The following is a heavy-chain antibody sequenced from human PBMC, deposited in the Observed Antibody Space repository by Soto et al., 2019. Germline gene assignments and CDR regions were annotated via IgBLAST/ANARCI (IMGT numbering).Heavy chain of an antibody. D-gene: IGHD6-13*01. CDR1: GDSISAYY. CDR2: IYYSGST. J-gene: IGHJ6*02. Sequence: SETLSLTCTVSGDSISAYYWSWIRQPPGKGLEWIGYIYYSGSTNYNPSLKSRVTISVDTSKNQFSLKLSSVTAADTAVYYCAREGVSSRWYNYYGMDVWGQGTTVTVSS. CDR3: AREGVSSRWYNYYGMDV. V-gene: IGHV4-59*01.